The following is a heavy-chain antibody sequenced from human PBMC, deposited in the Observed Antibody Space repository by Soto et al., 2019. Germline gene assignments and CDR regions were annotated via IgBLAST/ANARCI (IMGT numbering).Heavy chain of an antibody. CDR3: AKDLGETTYPGHAFDI. D-gene: IGHD4-17*01. CDR1: GFTFSSYA. CDR2: ISGSGGST. Sequence: GGSLRLSCAASGFTFSSYAMSWVRQAPGKGLEWVSAISGSGGSTYYADSVKGRFTISRDNSKNTLYRQMNSLRAEDTAVYYCAKDLGETTYPGHAFDIWGQGTMVTVSS. J-gene: IGHJ3*02. V-gene: IGHV3-23*01.